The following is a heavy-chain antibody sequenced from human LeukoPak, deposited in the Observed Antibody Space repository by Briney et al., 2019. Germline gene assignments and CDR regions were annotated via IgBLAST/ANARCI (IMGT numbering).Heavy chain of an antibody. D-gene: IGHD2-15*01. CDR1: GGSISSGGYS. CDR3: ARGSTGCSGGSCYLTADAFDI. CDR2: IYHSGST. Sequence: SETLSLTCAVSGGSISSGGYSWSWIRQPPGKGLEWIGYIYHSGSTYYNPSLKSRVTISVDRSKNQFSLKLSSVTAADTAVYYCARGSTGCSGGSCYLTADAFDIWGQGTMVTVSS. J-gene: IGHJ3*02. V-gene: IGHV4-30-2*01.